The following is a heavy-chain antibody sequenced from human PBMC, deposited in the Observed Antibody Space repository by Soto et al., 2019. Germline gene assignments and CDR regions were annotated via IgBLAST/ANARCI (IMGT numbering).Heavy chain of an antibody. Sequence: QVQLVQSGAEVKKPGASVKVSCKASGYTFTSNGISWVRQAPGQGLEWMGWISAYNGNTNYAQKLQGRVTMTTDTATSTAYMELRSLRSDDTAVYYCARDPPTLASAGREDYWGQGTLVTVSS. D-gene: IGHD6-13*01. CDR1: GYTFTSNG. CDR3: ARDPPTLASAGREDY. J-gene: IGHJ4*02. CDR2: ISAYNGNT. V-gene: IGHV1-18*01.